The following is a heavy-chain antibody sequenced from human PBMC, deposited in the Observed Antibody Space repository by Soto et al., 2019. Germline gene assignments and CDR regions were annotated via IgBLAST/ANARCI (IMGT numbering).Heavy chain of an antibody. CDR3: ARENCSSTSCLIYGIDV. CDR1: GGTFSSYA. D-gene: IGHD2-2*01. J-gene: IGHJ6*02. V-gene: IGHV1-69*01. CDR2: IIPIFGTA. Sequence: QVQLVQSGAEVKKPGSSVTVSCKASGGTFSSYAISWVRQAPGQGLEWMGGIIPIFGTANYAQKFQGRVTITADESTSTAYMELSSLRSEDTAVYYCARENCSSTSCLIYGIDVWGQGTTVTVSS.